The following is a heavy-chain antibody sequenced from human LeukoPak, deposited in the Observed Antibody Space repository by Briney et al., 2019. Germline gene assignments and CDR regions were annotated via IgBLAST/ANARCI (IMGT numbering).Heavy chain of an antibody. CDR3: ARFSSSHYYYYYMDV. CDR1: GYTFTSYY. CDR2: INPSGGST. J-gene: IGHJ6*03. Sequence: ASVKVSCKASGYTFTSYYMHWVRQAPGQGLEWMGIINPSGGSTSYAQKFQGRVTITRNTSISTAYMELSSLRSEDTAVYYCARFSSSHYYYYYMDVWGKGTTVTVSS. D-gene: IGHD6-13*01. V-gene: IGHV1-46*01.